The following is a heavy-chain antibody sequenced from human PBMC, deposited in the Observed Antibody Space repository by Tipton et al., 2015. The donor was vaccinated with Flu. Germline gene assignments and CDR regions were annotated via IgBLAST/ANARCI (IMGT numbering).Heavy chain of an antibody. CDR2: VSYSRST. CDR3: VASPGSDYFFDH. J-gene: IGHJ5*02. CDR1: GDTIRRSTYF. Sequence: TLSLTCEVSGDTIRRSTYFWGWIRQPPGKGLEWIGSVSYSRSTHYSPSLKSQVTILVDTSKNQFSLRLSSVTAADTALYYCVASPGSDYFFDHWGQGTLVTVSS. D-gene: IGHD4-17*01. V-gene: IGHV4-39*01.